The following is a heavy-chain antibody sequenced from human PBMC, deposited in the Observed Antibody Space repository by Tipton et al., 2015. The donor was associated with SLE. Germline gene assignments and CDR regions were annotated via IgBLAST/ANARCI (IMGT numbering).Heavy chain of an antibody. CDR2: IYTSGST. D-gene: IGHD2-8*01. CDR1: GGSISSGSYY. Sequence: TLSLTCTVSGGSISSGSYYWSWIRQPAGKGLEWIGRIYTSGSTNYNPYLKSRVTISVDTSKNHFSLKLSSVTAADTAVYYCARATTNGNVWFDPWGQGTLVTVSS. J-gene: IGHJ5*02. V-gene: IGHV4-61*02. CDR3: ARATTNGNVWFDP.